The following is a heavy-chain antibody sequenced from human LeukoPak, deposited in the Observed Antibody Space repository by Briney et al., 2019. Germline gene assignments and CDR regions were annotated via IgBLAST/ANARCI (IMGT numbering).Heavy chain of an antibody. Sequence: PSETLSLTCTVSGGSISGYYWSWIRQPPGKGPEWIGYIYYSGNTICNPSLKSRVTMSVDRSTNQFSLKLSSVTAADTAVYYCARVSTNGVSNWFDPWGQGTLVTVSS. V-gene: IGHV4-59*01. CDR2: IYYSGNT. J-gene: IGHJ5*02. CDR3: ARVSTNGVSNWFDP. CDR1: GGSISGYY. D-gene: IGHD2-8*01.